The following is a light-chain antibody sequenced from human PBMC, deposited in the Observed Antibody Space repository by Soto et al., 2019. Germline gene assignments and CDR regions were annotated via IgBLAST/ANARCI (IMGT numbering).Light chain of an antibody. CDR1: SGHSSYA. CDR2: LSSDGSH. V-gene: IGLV4-69*01. CDR3: QTWDTGARVV. Sequence: QLVLTQSPSASASLGASVKLTCTLSSGHSSYAIAWHQHQPEKGPRYLMNLSSDGSHGKGDGIPDRFSGSSSGAERYLTXXXXXXXXXXDYYCQTWDTGARVVFGGGTKLTVL. J-gene: IGLJ2*01.